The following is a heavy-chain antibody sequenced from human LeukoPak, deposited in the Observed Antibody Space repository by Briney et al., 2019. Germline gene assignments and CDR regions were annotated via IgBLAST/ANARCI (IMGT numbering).Heavy chain of an antibody. CDR1: GFTLSSYW. Sequence: GGSLRLSCAASGFTLSSYWMSWVRQAPGKGLEWVANIKQDGSEKYVDSVKGRFTISRDNAKNSLYLQMNSLRVEDTAVYYCARAYYDFWSGYYYYYYYGMDVWGQGTTVTVSS. CDR3: ARAYYDFWSGYYYYYYYGMDV. D-gene: IGHD3-3*01. V-gene: IGHV3-7*04. CDR2: IKQDGSEK. J-gene: IGHJ6*02.